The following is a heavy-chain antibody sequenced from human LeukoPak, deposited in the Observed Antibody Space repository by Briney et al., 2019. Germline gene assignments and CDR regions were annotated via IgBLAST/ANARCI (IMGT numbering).Heavy chain of an antibody. D-gene: IGHD2-2*01. CDR2: INTNTGNP. CDR1: GYTFTSYA. V-gene: IGHV7-4-1*02. Sequence: ASVKVSCKASGYTFTSYAMNWVRQAPGQGLEWMGWINTNTGNPTYAQGFTGRFVFSLDTSVSTAYLQISSLKAEDTAVYYCASGIVVVPAAMRYYYYYGMDVWGQGTTVTVSS. CDR3: ASGIVVVPAAMRYYYYYGMDV. J-gene: IGHJ6*02.